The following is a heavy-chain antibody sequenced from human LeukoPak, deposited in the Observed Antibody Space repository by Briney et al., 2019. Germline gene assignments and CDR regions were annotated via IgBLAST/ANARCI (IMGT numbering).Heavy chain of an antibody. Sequence: ASVKVSCKASGYTFTSYGISWVRQAPGQGLEWMGWISAYNGNTNYAQKLQGRVTMTTDTSTSTAYMELRGLRSDDTAVYYCARGALWFGELPLDYWGQGTLVTVSS. CDR1: GYTFTSYG. D-gene: IGHD3-10*01. V-gene: IGHV1-18*01. CDR3: ARGALWFGELPLDY. CDR2: ISAYNGNT. J-gene: IGHJ4*02.